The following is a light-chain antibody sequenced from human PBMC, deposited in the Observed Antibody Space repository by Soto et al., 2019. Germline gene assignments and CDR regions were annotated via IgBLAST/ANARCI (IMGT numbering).Light chain of an antibody. V-gene: IGKV3-15*01. CDR2: GAS. CDR1: QSVSSS. Sequence: EIVLTQSPATLSLSPGERATLSCRASQSVSSSLAWYQQKPGQAPRLLIYGASLRATGIPGRFSGSGSGTEFTLTISSLQSEDFAVYYCQQYNNWPLTFGGGTKVDIK. CDR3: QQYNNWPLT. J-gene: IGKJ4*01.